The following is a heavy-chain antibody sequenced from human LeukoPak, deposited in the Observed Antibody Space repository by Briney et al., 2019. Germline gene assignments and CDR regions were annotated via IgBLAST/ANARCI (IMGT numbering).Heavy chain of an antibody. CDR2: ISAYNGNT. D-gene: IGHD3-22*01. J-gene: IGHJ5*02. CDR1: GFTFNTYG. CDR3: AREGSLHHSGDYYLSWFDP. V-gene: IGHV1-18*01. Sequence: ASVKVSCKTSGFTFNTYGIAWVRQAPGQGLEWMGWISAYNGNTNYAQNLQDRVTMTTDTSTTTAYMELRGLRFDDTAVYYCAREGSLHHSGDYYLSWFDPWGQGTLVTVSS.